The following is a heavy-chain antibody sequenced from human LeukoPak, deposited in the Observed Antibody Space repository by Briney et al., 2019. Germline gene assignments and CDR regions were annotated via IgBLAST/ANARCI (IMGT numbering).Heavy chain of an antibody. Sequence: GGSLRLSCAASGFTFSSYGMHWVRQAPGKGLEWVAFMRYGGSIKYYADSVKGRFTISRDNSKNTLYLQMNSLRAEDTAVYYCAKDRLGYCSSTTCSLDYWGQGTLVTVSS. CDR2: MRYGGSIK. D-gene: IGHD2-2*01. J-gene: IGHJ4*02. V-gene: IGHV3-30*02. CDR3: AKDRLGYCSSTTCSLDY. CDR1: GFTFSSYG.